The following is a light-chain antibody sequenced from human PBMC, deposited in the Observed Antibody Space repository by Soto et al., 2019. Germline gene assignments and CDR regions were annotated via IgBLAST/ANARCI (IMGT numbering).Light chain of an antibody. CDR3: ATWDDSLNGQGV. CDR1: SSNIGSNT. J-gene: IGLJ2*01. CDR2: GNN. V-gene: IGLV1-44*01. Sequence: QSVLTQPPSASGTPGQRVTISCSGSSSNIGSNTVDWYQQLPGTAPKLLIYGNNQRPSGVPDRFSGSKSGTSASLAISGLQSEDEADYYCATWDDSLNGQGVFGGGTKVTVL.